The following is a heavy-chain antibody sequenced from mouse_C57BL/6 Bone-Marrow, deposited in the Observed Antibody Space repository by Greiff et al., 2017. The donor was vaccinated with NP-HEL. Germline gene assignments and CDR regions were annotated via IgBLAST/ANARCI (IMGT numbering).Heavy chain of an antibody. CDR2: IRSKSNNYAT. Sequence: EVKLQESGGGLVQPKGSLKLSCAASGFSFNTYAMNWVRQAPGKGLEWVARIRSKSNNYATYYADSVKDRFTISRDDSESMLYLQMNNLKTEDTAMYYCVRRLLRGAYWGQGTLVTVSA. V-gene: IGHV10-1*01. CDR1: GFSFNTYA. D-gene: IGHD1-1*01. J-gene: IGHJ3*01. CDR3: VRRLLRGAY.